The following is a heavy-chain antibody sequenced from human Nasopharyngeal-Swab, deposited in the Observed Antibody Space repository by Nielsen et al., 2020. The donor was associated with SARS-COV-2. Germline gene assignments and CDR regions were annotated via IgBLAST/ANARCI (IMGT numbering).Heavy chain of an antibody. CDR3: ARDYGVATAAPGGGYYYYGLDV. V-gene: IGHV1-69*04. CDR2: FISIIGIT. D-gene: IGHD6-13*01. CDR1: GGNFSSDA. J-gene: IGHJ6*02. Sequence: SVKVSCKASGGNFSSDAISWVRQAPGQGLEWVGRFISIIGITKYPQKFQGRVTFTADKATSTAYMALSRLRSEDTAVYYCARDYGVATAAPGGGYYYYGLDVWGQGTTVTVSS.